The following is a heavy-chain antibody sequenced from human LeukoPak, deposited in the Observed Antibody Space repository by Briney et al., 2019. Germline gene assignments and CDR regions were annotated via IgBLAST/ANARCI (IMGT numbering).Heavy chain of an antibody. D-gene: IGHD6-13*01. Sequence: PGGSLRLSCAASGFTFRNYVIHWVRQAPGRGLEWVAVTSSDLNVKLYADSVKGRLTISRDNFGNMLYLHLDSLRVEDTAIYYCARRSGSSWSSFDYWGQGALVTVSS. CDR1: GFTFRNYV. J-gene: IGHJ4*02. CDR2: TSSDLNVK. CDR3: ARRSGSSWSSFDY. V-gene: IGHV3-30-3*01.